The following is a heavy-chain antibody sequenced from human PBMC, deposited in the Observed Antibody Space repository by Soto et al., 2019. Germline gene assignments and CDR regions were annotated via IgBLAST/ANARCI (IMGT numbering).Heavy chain of an antibody. J-gene: IGHJ5*02. D-gene: IGHD3-10*01. V-gene: IGHV4-39*07. Sequence: ASETLSLTCTVSGGSISSSSYFWGWIRQPPGKGLEWIGSIYYSGSTYYNPSLKSRVTVSVDTSKNQFSLKLSSVTAADTAVYYCASTMNWFDPWGQGTLVTVSS. CDR1: GGSISSSSYF. CDR3: ASTMNWFDP. CDR2: IYYSGST.